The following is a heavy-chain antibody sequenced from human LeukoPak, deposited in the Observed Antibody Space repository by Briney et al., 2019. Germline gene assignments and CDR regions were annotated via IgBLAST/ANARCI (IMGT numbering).Heavy chain of an antibody. Sequence: PSETLSLNCTVSGGSISSGSYYWSWIRQPAGKGLEWIGRIYTSGSTNYNPSLKSRVTISVDTSKNQFSLKLSSVTAADTAVYYCARDDHQSYYYYGMDVWGQGTTVTVSS. J-gene: IGHJ6*02. CDR2: IYTSGST. V-gene: IGHV4-61*02. CDR3: ARDDHQSYYYYGMDV. CDR1: GGSISSGSYY. D-gene: IGHD1-14*01.